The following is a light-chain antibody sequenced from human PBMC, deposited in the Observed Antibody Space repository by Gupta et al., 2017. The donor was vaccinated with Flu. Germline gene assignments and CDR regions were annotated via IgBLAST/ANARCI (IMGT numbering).Light chain of an antibody. J-gene: IGLJ1*01. CDR1: NIGSKR. CDR2: YDS. V-gene: IGLV3-21*02. CDR3: QVSDSSSDHYV. Sequence: SSVLTQTPSVSVAPGQTAMITCGGNNIGSKRVHWYQQKPGQAPVLVVYYDSDRPSGIPDRVSCYTAGNNATPPIIGVEAGDEADDYCQVSDSSSDHYVFGTGTKVTVL.